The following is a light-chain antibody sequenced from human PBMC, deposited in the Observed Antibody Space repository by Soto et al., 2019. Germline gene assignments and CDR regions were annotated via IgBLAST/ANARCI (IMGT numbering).Light chain of an antibody. CDR2: DAS. J-gene: IGKJ5*01. Sequence: DIHRTHSPSTLSASLGDIVAITCRASQSISSWLAWYQQKPGKAPNLLIYDASSLESGVPSRFTGSGSGTDFILTISSLQPEDIATYYCQQYENFPITFGQGTRL. CDR3: QQYENFPIT. CDR1: QSISSW. V-gene: IGKV1-5*01.